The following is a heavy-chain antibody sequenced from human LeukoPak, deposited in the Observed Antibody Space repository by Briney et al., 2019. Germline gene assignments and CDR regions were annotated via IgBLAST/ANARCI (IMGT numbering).Heavy chain of an antibody. V-gene: IGHV1-2*02. J-gene: IGHJ4*02. CDR2: INPNSGST. Sequence: ASVKVSSKASGYTFTGYYMHWLRQAPGQGLEWMGWINPNSGSTNYAQKFQGRVTLTRNTSISTAYMELSSLRSDDTAVYYCARDGSLDYWGQGTLVTVSS. CDR1: GYTFTGYY. CDR3: ARDGSLDY. D-gene: IGHD6-13*01.